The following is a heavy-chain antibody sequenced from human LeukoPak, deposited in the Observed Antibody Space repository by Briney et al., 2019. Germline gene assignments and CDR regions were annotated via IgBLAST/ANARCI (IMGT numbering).Heavy chain of an antibody. J-gene: IGHJ4*02. Sequence: PGGSLRLSCTTSGFAFDDFAMSWVRQPAGKGLEWVGFIRRRAYGGAAEYAASVKGRFIISRDDSKGIAYLQMNSLKTEDTAVYYCSRNGLVDLDYWGKGSRVIVSP. CDR1: GFAFDDFA. V-gene: IGHV3-49*04. CDR3: SRNGLVDLDY. CDR2: IRRRAYGGAA.